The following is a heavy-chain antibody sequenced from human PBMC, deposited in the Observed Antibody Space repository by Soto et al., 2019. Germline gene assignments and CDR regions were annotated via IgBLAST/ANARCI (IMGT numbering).Heavy chain of an antibody. CDR1: GFTFSSYW. V-gene: IGHV3-7*01. Sequence: GGSLRLSCAASGFTFSSYWMSWVRQAPGKGPEWVANIKQDGSEKYYVDSVKGRFTISRDNAKNSLYLQMNSLRAEDTAVYYCATHSSGWWNFDYWGQGTLVTVSS. D-gene: IGHD6-19*01. CDR2: IKQDGSEK. CDR3: ATHSSGWWNFDY. J-gene: IGHJ4*02.